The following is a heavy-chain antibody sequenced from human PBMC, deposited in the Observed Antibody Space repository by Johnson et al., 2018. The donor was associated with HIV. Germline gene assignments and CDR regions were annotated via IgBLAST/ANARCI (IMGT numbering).Heavy chain of an antibody. CDR3: ARATAYGGRVDGFDI. CDR1: GFTFSSYG. Sequence: QVQLVESGGGVVQPGRSLRLSCAASGFTFSSYGMHWVRQAPGKGLEWVAVISYDGSNKYYADSVKGRFTISRDNAKNSLDLQMNSLRGEDTALYYCARATAYGGRVDGFDIWGQGTMVTVS. D-gene: IGHD4-23*01. CDR2: ISYDGSNK. V-gene: IGHV3-33*08. J-gene: IGHJ3*02.